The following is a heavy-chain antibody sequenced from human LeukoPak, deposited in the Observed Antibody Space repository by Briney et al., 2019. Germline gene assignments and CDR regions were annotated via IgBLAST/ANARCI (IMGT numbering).Heavy chain of an antibody. CDR3: ARSGFYSKPFDY. V-gene: IGHV4-34*01. Sequence: SSETLSLTCAVYGGSFSGYYWSWLRQPPGKGLEWIGEINHSGSTNYNPSLKSRVTISVDTSKNQFSLKLSSVTAADTAVYYCARSGFYSKPFDYWGQGTLVTASS. CDR1: GGSFSGYY. D-gene: IGHD4-11*01. CDR2: INHSGST. J-gene: IGHJ4*02.